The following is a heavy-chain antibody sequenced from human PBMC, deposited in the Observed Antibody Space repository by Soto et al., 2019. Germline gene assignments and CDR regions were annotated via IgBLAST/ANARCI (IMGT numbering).Heavy chain of an antibody. CDR1: GYTFTSYW. V-gene: IGHV5-51*01. D-gene: IGHD2-15*01. CDR3: VRSGTSSGRFSDY. CDR2: IYPSDSDI. Sequence: GESLKISCKGSGYTFTSYWIGWVRQMPGEGLEWMGVIYPSDSDIRYSPSFQGKVTISADKSITTAYLQWSSLKAADTAMYYCVRSGTSSGRFSDYWGQGALVTVSS. J-gene: IGHJ4*02.